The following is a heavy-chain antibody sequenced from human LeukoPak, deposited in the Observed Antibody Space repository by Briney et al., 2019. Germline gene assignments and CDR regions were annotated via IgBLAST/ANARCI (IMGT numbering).Heavy chain of an antibody. D-gene: IGHD2-2*01. CDR1: GFTFSSYA. Sequence: GGSLRLSCAASGFTFSSYAMSWVRQAPGKGLEWVSAISGSGGSTYYADSVKGRFTISRDNSKNTLYLQMNSLRAEDTAVYYCATGEGYCSSTSCYGVNYMMDVWGKGTTVTVSS. CDR3: ATGEGYCSSTSCYGVNYMMDV. CDR2: ISGSGGST. J-gene: IGHJ6*04. V-gene: IGHV3-23*01.